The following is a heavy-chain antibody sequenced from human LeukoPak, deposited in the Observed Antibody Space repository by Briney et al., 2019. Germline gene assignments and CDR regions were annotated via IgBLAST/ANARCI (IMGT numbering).Heavy chain of an antibody. V-gene: IGHV3-48*02. D-gene: IGHD6-19*01. J-gene: IGHJ4*02. CDR1: GFTFSSYA. CDR2: ISSSSGDF. Sequence: GGSLRLSCAASGFTFSSYAMNWVRQAPGKGLEWVSFISSSSGDFYYADSMKGRFTISRDNAKNSLYLQMNTLTDEDTAVYYCARVLLGWTENTCDYWGQGTLVTVSS. CDR3: ARVLLGWTENTCDY.